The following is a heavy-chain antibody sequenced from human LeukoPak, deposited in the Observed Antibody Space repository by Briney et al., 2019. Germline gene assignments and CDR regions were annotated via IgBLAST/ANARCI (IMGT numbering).Heavy chain of an antibody. J-gene: IGHJ3*02. Sequence: QSGGSLRLSCAASGFTLSGSAMHWVRQASGKGLGWVGRIRSRANSYATAYAASVKGRFNISRDDSKNTAYLQMNSLKTEDTAVYYCTRHVELLWFRDLDAFDIWGQGTMVTVSS. V-gene: IGHV3-73*01. D-gene: IGHD3-10*01. CDR3: TRHVELLWFRDLDAFDI. CDR2: IRSRANSYAT. CDR1: GFTLSGSA.